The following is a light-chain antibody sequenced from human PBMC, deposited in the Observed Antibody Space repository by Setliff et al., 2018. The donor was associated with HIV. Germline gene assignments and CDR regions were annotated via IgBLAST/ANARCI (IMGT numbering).Light chain of an antibody. CDR2: EVT. V-gene: IGLV2-8*01. CDR3: ASYAGRFYF. J-gene: IGLJ1*01. CDR1: SSDVGGYNY. Sequence: QSALTQPPSASGSPGQSVTISCTGTSSDVGGYNYVSWYQQHPGKAPKLMIYEVTKRPSGVPDRFSGSKSGNTASLTVSGLQAEDEADYFCASYAGRFYFFGSGTRSPS.